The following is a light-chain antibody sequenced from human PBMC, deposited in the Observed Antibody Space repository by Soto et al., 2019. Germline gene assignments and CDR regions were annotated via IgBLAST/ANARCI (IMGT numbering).Light chain of an antibody. Sequence: EIVLTQSPGTLSLSPGERATLSCRASQSVSSNYLAWYQQKPGQAPRLLIYVASSRATGIPDRFSGSGSGTDFTLTISRLEPEDFAVYYCQQYGSSPPLTFGGGTKVEIK. V-gene: IGKV3-20*01. CDR3: QQYGSSPPLT. J-gene: IGKJ4*01. CDR2: VAS. CDR1: QSVSSNY.